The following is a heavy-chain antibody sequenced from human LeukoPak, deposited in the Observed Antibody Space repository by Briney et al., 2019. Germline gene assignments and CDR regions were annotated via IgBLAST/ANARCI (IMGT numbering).Heavy chain of an antibody. V-gene: IGHV4-34*01. CDR2: IYYSGST. Sequence: PSETLSLTCAVYGGSFSGYYWSWIRQPPGKGLEWIGSIYYSGSTFYNPSLKSRVTISVDTSKNQFSLKLSSVTAADTAVYYCASLDYAEVDYWGQGTLVTVSS. D-gene: IGHD4-17*01. J-gene: IGHJ4*02. CDR3: ASLDYAEVDY. CDR1: GGSFSGYY.